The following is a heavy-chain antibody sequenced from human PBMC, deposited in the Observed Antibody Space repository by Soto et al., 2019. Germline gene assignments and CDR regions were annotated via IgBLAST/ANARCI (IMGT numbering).Heavy chain of an antibody. J-gene: IGHJ4*02. V-gene: IGHV3-30-3*01. CDR1: GFTFSSYA. CDR2: ISYDGSNK. Sequence: QVQLVESGGGVVQPGRSLRLSCAASGFTFSSYAMHWVRQAPGKGLEWVAVISYDGSNKYYADSVKGRFTISRDNSKNTLYLQMNSVRAEDTAVYYCARAITAAALGYWGQGTLVTVSS. CDR3: ARAITAAALGY. D-gene: IGHD2-2*01.